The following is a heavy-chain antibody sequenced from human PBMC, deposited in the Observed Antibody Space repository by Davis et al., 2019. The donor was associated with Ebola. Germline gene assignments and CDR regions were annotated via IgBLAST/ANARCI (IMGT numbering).Heavy chain of an antibody. CDR1: GYTFTSYY. CDR3: ARDPSGWYYFDY. CDR2: INAGNGNT. J-gene: IGHJ4*02. V-gene: IGHV1-3*01. D-gene: IGHD6-19*01. Sequence: AASVKVSCKASGYTFTSYYMHWVRQAPGQRLEWMGWINAGNGNTKYSQKFQGRVTITRDTSASTAYMELSSLRSEDTAVYYCARDPSGWYYFDYWGQGTLVTVSS.